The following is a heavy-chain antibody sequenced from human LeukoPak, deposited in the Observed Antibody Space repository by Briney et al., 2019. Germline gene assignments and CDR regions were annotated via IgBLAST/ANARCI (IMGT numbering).Heavy chain of an antibody. CDR1: GFTFSSYT. CDR2: ISGSSNYI. Sequence: PGGSLRLSCAASGFTFSSYTMNWVRQAPGKGLEWVSSISGSSNYIYYADSVKSRFTISRDNAKNSLYLQMNSLRAEDTAVYYCARDAYGSSVDYWGQGTLVTVSS. CDR3: ARDAYGSSVDY. J-gene: IGHJ4*02. D-gene: IGHD1-26*01. V-gene: IGHV3-21*01.